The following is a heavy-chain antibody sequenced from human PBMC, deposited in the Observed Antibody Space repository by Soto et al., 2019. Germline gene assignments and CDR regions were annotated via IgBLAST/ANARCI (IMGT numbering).Heavy chain of an antibody. D-gene: IGHD4-4*01. CDR3: AKQTTVTDRYYFDY. CDR2: ISYDGSNK. V-gene: IGHV3-30*18. J-gene: IGHJ4*02. Sequence: PGGSLRLSCAASGFTFSSYGMHWVRQAPGKGLEWVAVISYDGSNKYYADSVKGRFTISRDNSKNTLYLQMNSLRAEDTAVYYCAKQTTVTDRYYFDYWGQGTLVTVSS. CDR1: GFTFSSYG.